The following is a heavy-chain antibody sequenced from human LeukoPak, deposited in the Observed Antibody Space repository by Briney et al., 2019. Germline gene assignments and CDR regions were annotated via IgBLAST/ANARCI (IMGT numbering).Heavy chain of an antibody. CDR1: GGSFSGYY. J-gene: IGHJ6*03. CDR2: INHSGST. Sequence: SETLSLTCAVYGGSFSGYYWSWIRQPPGKGLEWIGEINHSGSTNYNPSLKSRVTISVDTSKNQFSLKLSSVTAADTAVYYCARRGVATRRPRYYYYYMDVWGKGTTVTISS. D-gene: IGHD5-12*01. CDR3: ARRGVATRRPRYYYYYMDV. V-gene: IGHV4-34*01.